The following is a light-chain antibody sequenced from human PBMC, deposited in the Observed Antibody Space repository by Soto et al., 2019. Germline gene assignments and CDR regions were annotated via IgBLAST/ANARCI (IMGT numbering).Light chain of an antibody. J-gene: IGLJ2*01. CDR3: CSHAGRGTVL. CDR2: EVT. CDR1: SSDIGRYDL. V-gene: IGLV2-23*02. Sequence: QSVLAQPASVSGSPGQSITISCTGTSSDIGRYDLVAWYQQHPGEAPKLVIYEVTKRPSGISDRFSASKSGNTASLTIAGLQAEDEATYFCCSHAGRGTVLFGGGTQLTVL.